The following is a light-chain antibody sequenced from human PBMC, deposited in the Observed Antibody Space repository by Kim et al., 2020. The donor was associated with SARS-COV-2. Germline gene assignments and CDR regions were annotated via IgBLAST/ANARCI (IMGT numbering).Light chain of an antibody. CDR2: EVT. Sequence: GQSLPISCTGNSTDVCKYNYVSWFQQHPGKVPKVIIYEVTNRPSGVSNLFSGSRSRNPASLTISGLQDDDEADYYCSSYTKSDTWVFGTGTKVTVL. V-gene: IGLV2-14*01. CDR3: SSYTKSDTWV. CDR1: STDVCKYNY. J-gene: IGLJ1*01.